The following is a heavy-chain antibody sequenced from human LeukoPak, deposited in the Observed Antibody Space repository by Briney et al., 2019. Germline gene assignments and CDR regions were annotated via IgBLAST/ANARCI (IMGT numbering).Heavy chain of an antibody. Sequence: KPSETLSLTCTVSGVSISSYYWSWIRQPPGKGLEWIGYIYYSGSTNYNPSLKSRVTISVDTSKNQFSLKLSSVTAADTAVYYCARYSTVTRYYFDYWGQGTLVTVSS. CDR3: ARYSTVTRYYFDY. V-gene: IGHV4-59*01. J-gene: IGHJ4*02. CDR2: IYYSGST. D-gene: IGHD4-17*01. CDR1: GVSISSYY.